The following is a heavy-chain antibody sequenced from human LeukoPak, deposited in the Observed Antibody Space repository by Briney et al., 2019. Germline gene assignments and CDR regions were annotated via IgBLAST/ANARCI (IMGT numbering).Heavy chain of an antibody. CDR1: GGTFSSYA. V-gene: IGHV1-69*13. Sequence: SVTVSCTASGGTFSSYAISWVRQAPGQGLGWMGGIIPIFGTANYAQKFQGRVTITADESTSTAYMELSSLRSEDTAVYYCARAPADYYDSSGYYLPFDYWGQGTLVTVSS. D-gene: IGHD3-22*01. CDR3: ARAPADYYDSSGYYLPFDY. CDR2: IIPIFGTA. J-gene: IGHJ4*02.